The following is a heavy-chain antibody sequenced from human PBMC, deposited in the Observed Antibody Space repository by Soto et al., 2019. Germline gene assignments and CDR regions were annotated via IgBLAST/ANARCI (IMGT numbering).Heavy chain of an antibody. V-gene: IGHV4-30-4*01. J-gene: IGHJ4*02. D-gene: IGHD5-18*01. Sequence: QMHLQESGPGLVKPSETLSLTCTVSGGSVTSDEDYWTWIRQSPGKGLEWIGNISNSGSTGYNPSLKTRLSMSVDRSKNQFTLRLTSVTAADTAVYFCATESGSTYGYFDHWGQGTQVTVSS. CDR3: ATESGSTYGYFDH. CDR2: ISNSGST. CDR1: GGSVTSDEDY.